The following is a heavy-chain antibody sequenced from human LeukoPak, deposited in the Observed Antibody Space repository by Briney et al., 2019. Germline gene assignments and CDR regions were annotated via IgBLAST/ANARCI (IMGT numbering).Heavy chain of an antibody. J-gene: IGHJ3*02. D-gene: IGHD5-18*01. CDR3: ARHSEYNHGYGLDI. CDR2: IKKDGRVK. V-gene: IGHV3-7*01. CDR1: GFTFSNFW. Sequence: PGGALRLSCAASGFTFSNFWMSGVRQAPGRGGEGVADIKKDGRVKYSVDSVKGRFTISSDNAKNSLYLQMNALRAEDTAVYYCARHSEYNHGYGLDIWGQGTMVTVSS.